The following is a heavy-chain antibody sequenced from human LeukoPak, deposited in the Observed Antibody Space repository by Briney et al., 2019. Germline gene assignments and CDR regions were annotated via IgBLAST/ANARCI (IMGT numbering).Heavy chain of an antibody. J-gene: IGHJ4*02. CDR1: GYTFTNYL. D-gene: IGHD2-8*02. V-gene: IGHV1-46*01. Sequence: ASVKVSCKASGYTFTNYLLHWVRQAPGQGLEWVGRITLSVDTTNYAQKFRDRVTMTRDTSTSTVYMELSSLRSEDTAVYHCVREESGGYFDYWGQGTLVTVSS. CDR3: VREESGGYFDY. CDR2: ITLSVDTT.